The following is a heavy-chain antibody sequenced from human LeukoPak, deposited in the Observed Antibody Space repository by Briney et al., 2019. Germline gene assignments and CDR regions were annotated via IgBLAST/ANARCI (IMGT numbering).Heavy chain of an antibody. Sequence: PSETLSLTCAVYGGPFSGYHWSWIRQPPGKGLEWIGEINHSGSTNYNPSLKSRVTISVDTSKNQFSLKLSSVTAADTAVYYCARGTMTTVTYYFDYWGQGTLVTVSS. CDR1: GGPFSGYH. CDR3: ARGTMTTVTYYFDY. V-gene: IGHV4-34*01. J-gene: IGHJ4*02. D-gene: IGHD4-17*01. CDR2: INHSGST.